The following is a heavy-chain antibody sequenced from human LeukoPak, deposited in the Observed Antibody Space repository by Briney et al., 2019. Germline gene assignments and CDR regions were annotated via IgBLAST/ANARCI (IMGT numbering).Heavy chain of an antibody. CDR3: ARAFNTAMVPGFDY. J-gene: IGHJ4*02. V-gene: IGHV4-34*01. D-gene: IGHD5-18*01. Sequence: SETLSLTCAVYGGSFSGYYWSWIRQPPGKGLEWIGEINHSGSTNYNPSLKSRVTISVDTSKNQFSLKLSSVTAADTAVYYCARAFNTAMVPGFDYWGQGTLVTVSS. CDR1: GGSFSGYY. CDR2: INHSGST.